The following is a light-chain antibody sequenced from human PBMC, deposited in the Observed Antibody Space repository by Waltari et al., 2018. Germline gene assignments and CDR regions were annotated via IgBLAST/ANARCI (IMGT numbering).Light chain of an antibody. CDR2: KAS. CDR3: HQYNSAPPT. Sequence: DIQMTQSPSSLSASVGDKVTITCQASQSINSWLAWYQQKPGKAPKPLIYKASSLESGVPSRFSGSGSGTDFTLIISSLQPEDFATYYCHQYNSAPPTFGQGTKVEIK. V-gene: IGKV1D-16*01. CDR1: QSINSW. J-gene: IGKJ1*01.